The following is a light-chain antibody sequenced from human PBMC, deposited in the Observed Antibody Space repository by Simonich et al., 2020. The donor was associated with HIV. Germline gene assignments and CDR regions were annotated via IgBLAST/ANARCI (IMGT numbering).Light chain of an antibody. CDR3: SSYAGSNNLV. Sequence: QSALTHPPSPPGSPGQSITISCTGTGSDVGAYNYVSWSQQHPGNAPKLMIYEVSKRPSGVPDSFSGSKSGNTASLTVSGLQAEDEADYYCSSYAGSNNLVFGGGTKLTVL. CDR2: EVS. CDR1: GSDVGAYNY. V-gene: IGLV2-8*01. J-gene: IGLJ3*02.